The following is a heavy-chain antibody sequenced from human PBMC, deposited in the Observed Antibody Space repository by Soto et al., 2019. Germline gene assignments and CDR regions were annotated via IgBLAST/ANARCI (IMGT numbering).Heavy chain of an antibody. J-gene: IGHJ4*02. CDR1: GFTFSSYA. D-gene: IGHD3-22*01. CDR2: ITSNGGST. CDR3: ARVFYDSSGYYYDY. Sequence: GSLRLSCAASGFTFSSYAMHWVRQAPGKGLEYVSAITSNGGSTYYADSVKGRFTISRDNSKNTLYLQMGSLRAEDMAVYYCARVFYDSSGYYYDYWGQGTLVTVSS. V-gene: IGHV3-64*02.